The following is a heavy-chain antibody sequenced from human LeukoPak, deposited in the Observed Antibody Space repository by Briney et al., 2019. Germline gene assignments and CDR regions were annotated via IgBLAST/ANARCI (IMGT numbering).Heavy chain of an antibody. J-gene: IGHJ4*02. CDR3: ARWYSSSTGDRFDS. CDR2: IYTSGTT. CDR1: GGSIRSGSYY. Sequence: SETLSLTCSVSGGSIRSGSYYWSWTRQPAGKGLELIGRIYTSGTTHYNPSLKSRVTITVDTSKNQFSVKLTSVTAADTAVYYCARWYSSSTGDRFDSWGQGTQVTVSS. D-gene: IGHD6-19*01. V-gene: IGHV4-61*02.